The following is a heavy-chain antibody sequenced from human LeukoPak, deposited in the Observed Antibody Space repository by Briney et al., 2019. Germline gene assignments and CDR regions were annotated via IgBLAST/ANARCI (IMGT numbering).Heavy chain of an antibody. CDR2: IYSGGTT. D-gene: IGHD3-22*01. J-gene: IGHJ4*02. Sequence: GGSLRLSCAASGFTFSNAWMSWVRQAPGKGLEWASVIYSGGTTYYADSIKGRFTISRDNSKNTLYLQMNSLRAEDTAVYYCAGRYDSSGYPLHWGQGTLVTVSS. CDR3: AGRYDSSGYPLH. CDR1: GFTFSNAW. V-gene: IGHV3-53*01.